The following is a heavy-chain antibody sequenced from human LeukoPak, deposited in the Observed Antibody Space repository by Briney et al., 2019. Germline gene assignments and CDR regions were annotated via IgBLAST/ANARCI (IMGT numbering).Heavy chain of an antibody. D-gene: IGHD2-15*01. CDR3: ARGCSGGSCYSFYYYYGMDV. Sequence: GASLKISCKGSGYSFTSYWISWVRQMPGKGLEWMGRIDPSDSYTNYSPSFQGHVTISADKSISTAYLQWSSLKASDTAMYYCARGCSGGSCYSFYYYYGMDVWGQGTTVTVSS. CDR1: GYSFTSYW. J-gene: IGHJ6*02. V-gene: IGHV5-10-1*01. CDR2: IDPSDSYT.